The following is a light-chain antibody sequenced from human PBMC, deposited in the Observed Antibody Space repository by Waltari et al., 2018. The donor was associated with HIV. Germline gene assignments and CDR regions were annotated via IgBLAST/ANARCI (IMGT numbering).Light chain of an antibody. CDR3: QVWDSSSDHVV. CDR2: YDS. V-gene: IGLV3-21*04. J-gene: IGLJ2*01. Sequence: SYVLTQPPSVSVAPGKTARITCGGNNIGSKSVHWYPQKPGHAPVLVIYYDSDRPSWIPERFSGSSSGNTATLTISRVEAGEEADYYCQVWDSSSDHVVFGGGTKLTVL. CDR1: NIGSKS.